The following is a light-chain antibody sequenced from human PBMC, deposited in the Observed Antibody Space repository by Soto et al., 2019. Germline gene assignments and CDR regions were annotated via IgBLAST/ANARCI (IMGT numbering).Light chain of an antibody. V-gene: IGKV3-15*01. J-gene: IGKJ1*01. Sequence: EIVMTQSPATLSVSPGERATLSCRASQSVSSKLAWYQQKPGQAPRLLIYDASTRATGIPAGFSGSGSGTEFTLTISSLQSEDFAVYYCQQYNNWPPGKFGQGTKVDIK. CDR1: QSVSSK. CDR2: DAS. CDR3: QQYNNWPPGK.